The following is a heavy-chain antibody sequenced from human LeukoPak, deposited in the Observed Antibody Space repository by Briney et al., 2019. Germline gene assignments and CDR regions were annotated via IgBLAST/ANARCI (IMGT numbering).Heavy chain of an antibody. V-gene: IGHV3-7*01. J-gene: IGHJ4*02. Sequence: PGGSLRLSCAASGFTFNNHWMCWVRQAPGKGLEWVANIKQDGSEKFYVDSVKGRFTISRDNAKNSLYLQMNSLRAEDTAVYYCASGAGAIDYWGQGTLVTVSS. D-gene: IGHD1-26*01. CDR1: GFTFNNHW. CDR3: ASGAGAIDY. CDR2: IKQDGSEK.